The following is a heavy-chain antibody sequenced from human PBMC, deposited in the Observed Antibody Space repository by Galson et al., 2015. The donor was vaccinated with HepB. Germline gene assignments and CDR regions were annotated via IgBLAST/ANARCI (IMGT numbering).Heavy chain of an antibody. CDR1: GYSFTSYW. CDR3: ARRACIAAACGNWFDP. Sequence: QSGAEVKKPGESLRISCKGSGYSFTSYWISWVRQMPGKGLEWMGRIDPSDSYTNYSPSFQGHVTISADKSISTAYLQWSSLKASDTAMYYCARRACIAAACGNWFDPWGQGTLVTVSS. CDR2: IDPSDSYT. V-gene: IGHV5-10-1*01. D-gene: IGHD6-13*01. J-gene: IGHJ5*02.